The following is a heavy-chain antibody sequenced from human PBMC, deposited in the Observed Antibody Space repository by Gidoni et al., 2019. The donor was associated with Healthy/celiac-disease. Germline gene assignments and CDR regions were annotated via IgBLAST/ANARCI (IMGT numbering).Heavy chain of an antibody. CDR2: IWYDGSNK. V-gene: IGHV3-33*01. D-gene: IGHD5-18*01. J-gene: IGHJ4*02. Sequence: QVQLVESGGGVVQLGRSRRLSCAASGFTFSSYGMHWVRQAPGKGMAWVAVIWYDGSNKYYADSVKGRFTISRDNSKNTLYLQMNSLRAEDTAVYYCARDVDTAMGFDYWGQGTLVTVSS. CDR3: ARDVDTAMGFDY. CDR1: GFTFSSYG.